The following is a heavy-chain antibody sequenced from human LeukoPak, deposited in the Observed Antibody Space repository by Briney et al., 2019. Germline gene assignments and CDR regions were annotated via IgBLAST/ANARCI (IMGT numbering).Heavy chain of an antibody. CDR2: ISGSGGST. CDR3: AKVSARTAMGPGGY. D-gene: IGHD5-18*01. J-gene: IGHJ4*02. Sequence: PGGSLRLSCAASGFTFSSYAMSWVRQAPGKGLEWVSSISGSGGSTYYADSVKGRFTISRDNSKNTLYLQMNSLRAEDTAVYYCAKVSARTAMGPGGYWGQGTLVTVSS. V-gene: IGHV3-23*01. CDR1: GFTFSSYA.